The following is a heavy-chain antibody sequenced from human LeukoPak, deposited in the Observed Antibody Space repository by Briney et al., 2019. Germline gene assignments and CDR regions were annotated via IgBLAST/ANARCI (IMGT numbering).Heavy chain of an antibody. J-gene: IGHJ3*02. CDR1: GGSINSYY. CDR3: ARGWGDIVVVVAALDAFDI. Sequence: SETLSLTCTVSGGSINSYYWSWIRQPPGKGLEWIGYIYYSGSTNYNPSLKSRVTISVDTSKNQFSLKLSSVTAADTAVYYCARGWGDIVVVVAALDAFDIWGQGTMVTVSS. D-gene: IGHD2-15*01. V-gene: IGHV4-59*12. CDR2: IYYSGST.